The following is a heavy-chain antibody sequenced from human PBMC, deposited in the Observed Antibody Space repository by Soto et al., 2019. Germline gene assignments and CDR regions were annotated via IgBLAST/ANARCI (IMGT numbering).Heavy chain of an antibody. V-gene: IGHV3-30-3*01. Sequence: GGSLRLFCAASGFIFSTYAIHWFRPTPGQGQEWVAGISPHGSNKYHAAPATRRVPTTMDNPQNTVYLEMNSLKTHDTAMYSCATHRNYIAFLPDIWAQATLVT. CDR3: ATHRNYIAFLPDI. D-gene: IGHD4-4*01. CDR2: ISPHGSNK. J-gene: IGHJ3*02. CDR1: GFIFSTYA.